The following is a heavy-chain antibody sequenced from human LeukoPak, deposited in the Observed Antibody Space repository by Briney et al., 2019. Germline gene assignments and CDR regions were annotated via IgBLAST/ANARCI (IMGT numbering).Heavy chain of an antibody. J-gene: IGHJ4*02. CDR1: GGSISGYY. Sequence: PSETLSLTCTVSGGSISGYYWSWIRQPPGKGLQWIGYIYYSGTTNHNPSLKSRVTISVDTSKNQFSLRLSSVTAADTAVYYCARHTTSRSYGDFDYWGQGTLFTVSS. CDR2: IYYSGTT. CDR3: ARHTTSRSYGDFDY. D-gene: IGHD4-17*01. V-gene: IGHV4-59*08.